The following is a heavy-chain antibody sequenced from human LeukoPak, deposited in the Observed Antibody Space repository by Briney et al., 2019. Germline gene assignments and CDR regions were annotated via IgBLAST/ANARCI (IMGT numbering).Heavy chain of an antibody. CDR2: ITSSSNYI. CDR1: GFTFSIYS. Sequence: KHGGSLRLSCAASGFTFSIYSMNWVRQAPGKGLEWLSSITSSSNYIYYADSVKGRFTISRDNVQNSLYLQMNSLRAEDTAMYYCARDRGYFDNWGQGTLVTVSS. CDR3: ARDRGYFDN. V-gene: IGHV3-21*01. J-gene: IGHJ4*02.